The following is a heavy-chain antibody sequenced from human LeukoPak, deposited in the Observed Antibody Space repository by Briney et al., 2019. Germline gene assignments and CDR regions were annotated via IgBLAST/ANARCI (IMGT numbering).Heavy chain of an antibody. CDR2: IYPGDSNS. CDR1: GYGFTSYW. CDR3: ARRAHSGAMITLDY. J-gene: IGHJ4*02. D-gene: IGHD5-12*01. V-gene: IGHV5-51*01. Sequence: GESLKISCRGSGYGFTSYWIVLVRQMPGKGLELMGVIYPGDSNSRYSPSFQGQVTISADNSISTAYLQWSSLKASDTAMYYCARRAHSGAMITLDYWGQGTLVTVSS.